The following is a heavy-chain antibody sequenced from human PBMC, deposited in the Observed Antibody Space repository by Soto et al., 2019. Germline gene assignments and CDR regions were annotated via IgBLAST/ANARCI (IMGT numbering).Heavy chain of an antibody. CDR3: AHSGAMTRRHYFDY. D-gene: IGHD4-17*01. V-gene: IGHV2-5*02. CDR1: GFSLSTSGVG. CDR2: IYWDDDK. J-gene: IGHJ4*02. Sequence: QITLKESGPTLVKPTQTLTLTCTFSGFSLSTSGVGVGWIRQPPGKALEWLALIYWDDDKRYSPSLKSRLTITKETSKNQVVLTMTNMDPVDTATYYCAHSGAMTRRHYFDYWGQGTLVTVSS.